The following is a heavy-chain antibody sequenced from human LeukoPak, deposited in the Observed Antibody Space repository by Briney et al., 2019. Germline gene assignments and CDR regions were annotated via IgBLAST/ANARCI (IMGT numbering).Heavy chain of an antibody. V-gene: IGHV4-4*02. Sequence: PSGTPSLTCAVCCGSINNANWWSWVRQPPGKGLEWIAEVAHHGKTNYNPSLESRVTVSLDKSKSQFSLNLTSVTAADTAVYFCTRTNRDWVPSDYWGQGTLVTVSS. CDR1: CGSINNANW. D-gene: IGHD2-21*01. J-gene: IGHJ4*02. CDR3: TRTNRDWVPSDY. CDR2: VAHHGKT.